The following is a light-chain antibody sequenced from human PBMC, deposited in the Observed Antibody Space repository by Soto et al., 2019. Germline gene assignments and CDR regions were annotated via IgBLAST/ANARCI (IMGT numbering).Light chain of an antibody. J-gene: IGKJ1*01. CDR2: GAS. CDR3: YQYGSTPPT. Sequence: DIVMTQSPDSLAVSLGERATINCKSSQSVLYNKNYLAWYQQKPGQAPRLLIFGASTRAAGFPDRFSGSGSGTDFTLTISRLEPEDFVVFYCYQYGSTPPTFGQGTKVDIK. V-gene: IGKV3-20*01. CDR1: QSVLYNKNY.